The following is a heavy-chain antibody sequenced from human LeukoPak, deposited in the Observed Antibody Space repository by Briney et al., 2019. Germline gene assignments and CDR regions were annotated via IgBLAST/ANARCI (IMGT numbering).Heavy chain of an antibody. Sequence: SETLSLTCAVSGGSISSFYFSWIRQPPGKGLEWIGYIYYSGSTNYNPSLKSRVTISLDTSKNQFSLKLSSVTAADTAVYYCARHGGSGWYLDAFDIWGQGTMVTVSS. D-gene: IGHD6-19*01. CDR3: ARHGGSGWYLDAFDI. V-gene: IGHV4-59*08. J-gene: IGHJ3*02. CDR2: IYYSGST. CDR1: GGSISSFY.